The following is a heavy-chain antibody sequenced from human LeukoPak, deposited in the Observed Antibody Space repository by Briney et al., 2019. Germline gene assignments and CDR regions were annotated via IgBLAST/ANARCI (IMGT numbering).Heavy chain of an antibody. CDR3: ARVGYSSGWYRQ. J-gene: IGHJ4*02. V-gene: IGHV3-66*01. D-gene: IGHD6-19*01. CDR2: IYSGGST. Sequence: GGSLRLSCAASGFTVSSNYMSWVRQAPGKGLEWVSVIYSGGSTYYADSMKGRFTISRDNSKNTLCLQMNSLRPEDTAVYYCARVGYSSGWYRQWGQGTLVTVSS. CDR1: GFTVSSNY.